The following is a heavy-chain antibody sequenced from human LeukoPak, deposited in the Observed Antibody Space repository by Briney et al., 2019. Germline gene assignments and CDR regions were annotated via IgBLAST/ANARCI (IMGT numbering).Heavy chain of an antibody. J-gene: IGHJ6*03. CDR3: TRARSSTRDHFYYYYMDV. CDR1: GFTFSSYS. CDR2: ISSSSSNI. V-gene: IGHV3-21*01. Sequence: GGSLRLSCAASGFTFSSYSMNWVRQAPGKGLEWVSFISSSSSNIYYAASVRGRFIISRDTAKNSLYLQMTSLRADDTAVYYCTRARSSTRDHFYYYYMDVWGKGTTVTVSS. D-gene: IGHD3-10*01.